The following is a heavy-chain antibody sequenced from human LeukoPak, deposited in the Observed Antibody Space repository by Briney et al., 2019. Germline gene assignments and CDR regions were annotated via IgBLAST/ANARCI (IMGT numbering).Heavy chain of an antibody. D-gene: IGHD6-19*01. Sequence: GGSLRLSCAASGFTFTTYNMHWVRQAPGKGLEWVSYINSRSTTLYYADSVKGRFTVSRDNAKNSLYLQMNSLRVEDTAVYYCARGTYSSGWLEFSDFDFWGQGTLVTVSS. CDR3: ARGTYSSGWLEFSDFDF. CDR1: GFTFTTYN. CDR2: INSRSTTL. V-gene: IGHV3-48*01. J-gene: IGHJ4*02.